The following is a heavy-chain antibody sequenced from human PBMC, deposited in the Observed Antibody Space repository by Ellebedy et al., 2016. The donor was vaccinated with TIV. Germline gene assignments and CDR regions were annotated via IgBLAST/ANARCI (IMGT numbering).Heavy chain of an antibody. Sequence: MPSETLSLTCTVSGGSISSYYWSWIRQPPGKGLEWIGYIYYSGSTKYNPSLKSRVTISVDTSKNQFSLKLSSVTAADTAVYYCARAPDLYGVDVWGQGTTVTVSS. CDR3: ARAPDLYGVDV. V-gene: IGHV4-59*08. CDR1: GGSISSYY. CDR2: IYYSGST. J-gene: IGHJ6*02. D-gene: IGHD2-2*01.